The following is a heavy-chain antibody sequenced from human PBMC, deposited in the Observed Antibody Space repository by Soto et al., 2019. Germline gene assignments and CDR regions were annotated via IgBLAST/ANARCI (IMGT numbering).Heavy chain of an antibody. CDR2: INPNSGGT. D-gene: IGHD3-16*01. V-gene: IGHV1-2*04. CDR3: ASDAGGWLKF. CDR1: GYTFTGHY. J-gene: IGHJ1*01. Sequence: QVQLVQSGTEVMQPGASVRVSCKASGYTFTGHYVHWVRQAPRQGLEWMGRINPNSGGTNYAQKFQGLVTMNRDTSISTVYMELSGLKSDATAVYYCASDAGGWLKFGGQGTLVTVSS.